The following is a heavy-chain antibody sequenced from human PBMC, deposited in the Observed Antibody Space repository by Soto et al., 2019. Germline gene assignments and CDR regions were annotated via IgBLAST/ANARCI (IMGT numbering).Heavy chain of an antibody. J-gene: IGHJ4*02. CDR2: IDPSDSYT. CDR3: ARHRGHDILTGYLDSNPFDY. CDR1: GYSFTSYW. V-gene: IGHV5-10-1*03. D-gene: IGHD3-9*01. Sequence: EVQLVQSGAEVKKPGESLRISCKGSGYSFTSYWISWVRQMPGKGLEWMGRIDPSDSYTNYSPSFQGHVTISADKSISTAYLQWSSLKASDTAMYYCARHRGHDILTGYLDSNPFDYWGQGTLVTVSS.